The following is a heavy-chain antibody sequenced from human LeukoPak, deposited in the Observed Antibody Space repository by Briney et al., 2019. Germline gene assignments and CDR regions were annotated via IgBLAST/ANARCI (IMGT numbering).Heavy chain of an antibody. D-gene: IGHD3-22*01. Sequence: GGSLRLSCAVSGITLSNYGMSWVRQAPGKGLEWVAGISGSGGGTNYAGAVKGRFTISRDNRKNTLHLQMNSLRAEDTAVYFCAKRGVVIRVILVGFHKEAYYFDSWGQGALVIVSS. CDR1: GITLSNYG. V-gene: IGHV3-23*01. J-gene: IGHJ4*02. CDR3: AKRGVVIRVILVGFHKEAYYFDS. CDR2: ISGSGGGT.